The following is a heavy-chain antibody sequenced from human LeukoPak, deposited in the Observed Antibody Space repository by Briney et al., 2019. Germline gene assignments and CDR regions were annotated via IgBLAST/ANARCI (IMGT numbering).Heavy chain of an antibody. D-gene: IGHD1-20*01. V-gene: IGHV3-23*01. CDR1: GFTFSSYA. J-gene: IGHJ4*02. CDR2: ISGSGGST. Sequence: PGGSLRLSCAASGFTFSSYAMSWVRQAPGKGLEWVSAISGSGGSTYYADSVKGRFTISRDNSRNTLYLQMNSLRAEDTAVYYCAKDLSGTTHFDYWGQGTLVTVSS. CDR3: AKDLSGTTHFDY.